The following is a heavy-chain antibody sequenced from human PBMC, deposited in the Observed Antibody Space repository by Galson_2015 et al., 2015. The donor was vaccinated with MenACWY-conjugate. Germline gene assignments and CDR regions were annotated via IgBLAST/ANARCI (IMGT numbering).Heavy chain of an antibody. CDR1: GFTFSTYN. V-gene: IGHV3-74*01. D-gene: IGHD3-10*01. CDR2: ISSKGSIT. Sequence: SLRLSCAASGFTFSTYNMNWVRQAPGKGLEWVSRISSKGSITTYADSVKGRFTISRDNAKNTLYLQTNSLRAEDTGVYYCAREYGSGSSERYLDYWGQGTLVTVAS. J-gene: IGHJ4*02. CDR3: AREYGSGSSERYLDY.